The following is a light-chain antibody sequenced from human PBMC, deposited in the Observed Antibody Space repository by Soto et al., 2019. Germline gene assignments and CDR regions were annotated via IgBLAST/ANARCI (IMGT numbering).Light chain of an antibody. V-gene: IGKV3-20*01. CDR3: QQYGSTPVT. J-gene: IGKJ1*01. CDR2: GAS. Sequence: EIVLTQSPGTLSLSPGERATLSCRASQSVSSSYLAWYQQKPGQAPRLLIYGASSRATGIPDRFSGSGSGTDFTLTISRLEPEDFAMYYCQQYGSTPVTFGQGTQLDIK. CDR1: QSVSSSY.